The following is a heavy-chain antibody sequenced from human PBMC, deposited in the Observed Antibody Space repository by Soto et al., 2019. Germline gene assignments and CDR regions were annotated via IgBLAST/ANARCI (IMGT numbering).Heavy chain of an antibody. CDR3: TKRADSAGWGVDL. Sequence: VQLVESGGGLVQPGGSLRLSCVASGFMFDSYAMNWVRQAPGKGLEWVSYISPGGDRIYYAESLKGRITISRDNARNSLSLQMNILGDEDTAVYYCTKRADSAGWGVDLGGQGTPVT. D-gene: IGHD3-10*01. V-gene: IGHV3-48*02. CDR2: ISPGGDRI. J-gene: IGHJ4*02. CDR1: GFMFDSYA.